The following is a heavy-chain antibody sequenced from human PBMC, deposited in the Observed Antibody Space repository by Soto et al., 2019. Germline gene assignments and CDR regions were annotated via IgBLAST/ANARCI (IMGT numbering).Heavy chain of an antibody. D-gene: IGHD6-13*01. Sequence: QVQLVQSGAEVKKPGSSVKVSCKACGGTFSSYTISWVRQAPGQGLEWMGRIIPILGIANYAQKFQGRVTITADKSTSTAYMELSSLRSEDTAVYYCARNRRIAAAGYFDYWGQGTLVTVSS. CDR3: ARNRRIAAAGYFDY. J-gene: IGHJ4*02. CDR2: IIPILGIA. V-gene: IGHV1-69*02. CDR1: GGTFSSYT.